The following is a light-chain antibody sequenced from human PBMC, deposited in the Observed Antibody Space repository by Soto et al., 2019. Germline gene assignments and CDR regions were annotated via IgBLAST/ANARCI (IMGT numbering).Light chain of an antibody. CDR2: RNN. CDR1: SSHIGSNY. J-gene: IGLJ2*01. CDR3: AAWDDTLSGVL. Sequence: QSVLTQPPSASVAPGQRVTISCSGSSSHIGSNYVYWYQQLPGTAPKLLIYRNNQRRSGVPDRFSGSKSGTSASLAISGLRSEDEADYYCAAWDDTLSGVLFGGGTKLTVL. V-gene: IGLV1-47*01.